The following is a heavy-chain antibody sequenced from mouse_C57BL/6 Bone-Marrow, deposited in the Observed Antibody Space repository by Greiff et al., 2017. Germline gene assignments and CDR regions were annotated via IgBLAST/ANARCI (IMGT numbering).Heavy chain of an antibody. J-gene: IGHJ2*01. Sequence: EVQLQESGAELVRPGASVKLSCTASGFNIKDDYMHWVKQRPEQGLEWIGWIDPENGDTEYASKVQGKATITADTSSNTASLQLSSLTSEDTAVYYCTRDYGSSPDYWGQGTTLTVSS. D-gene: IGHD1-1*01. CDR3: TRDYGSSPDY. V-gene: IGHV14-4*01. CDR1: GFNIKDDY. CDR2: IDPENGDT.